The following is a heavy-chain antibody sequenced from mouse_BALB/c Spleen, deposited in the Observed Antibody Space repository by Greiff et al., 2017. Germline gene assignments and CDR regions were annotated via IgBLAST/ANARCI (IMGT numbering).Heavy chain of an antibody. J-gene: IGHJ4*01. CDR2: IGAGGST. CDR3: AIDYYGSSTYYYAMDN. V-gene: IGHV2-9*02. D-gene: IGHD1-1*01. Sequence: QVQLKESGPGLVAPSQSLYITCTVSGFSLTSYGVHWVRQPPGKGLEWLGVIGAGGSTNYNSALMSRLSISKDNSKSQGILQMNSLQTDDTAMYYCAIDYYGSSTYYYAMDNGGQGTSVTFSP. CDR1: GFSLTSYG.